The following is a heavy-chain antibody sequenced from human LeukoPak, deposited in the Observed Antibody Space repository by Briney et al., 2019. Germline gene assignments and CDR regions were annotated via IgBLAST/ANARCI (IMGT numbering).Heavy chain of an antibody. D-gene: IGHD4-17*01. CDR1: GFTFPTYG. J-gene: IGHJ4*02. CDR3: AKDSTRDYGYYGMPES. CDR2: ISYDGNKG. V-gene: IGHV3-30*18. Sequence: GESLRLSCAGSGFTFPTYGMHWVRQAQGKGLEWVACISYDGNKGYYTDSVKGRFTISRDSSKNMLFLQMSSLRIEDTGVYYCAKDSTRDYGYYGMPESWGQGTLVTVS.